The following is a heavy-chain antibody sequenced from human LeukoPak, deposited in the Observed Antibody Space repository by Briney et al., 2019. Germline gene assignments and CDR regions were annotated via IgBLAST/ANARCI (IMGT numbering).Heavy chain of an antibody. Sequence: PGGSLRLSCAASGFTFSSYWMSWVRQAPGKGLEWVSAISGSGGSTYYADSVKGRFTISRDNSKNTLYLQMNSLRAEDTAVYYCAKDSERGDYVWGSYRLGALDYWGQGTLVTVSS. CDR2: ISGSGGST. J-gene: IGHJ4*02. CDR1: GFTFSSYW. V-gene: IGHV3-23*01. CDR3: AKDSERGDYVWGSYRLGALDY. D-gene: IGHD3-16*02.